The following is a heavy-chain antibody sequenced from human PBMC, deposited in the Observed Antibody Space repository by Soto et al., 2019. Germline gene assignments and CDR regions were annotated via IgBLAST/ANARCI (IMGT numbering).Heavy chain of an antibody. CDR3: AREHRYYYDSSGYSPRPQIDY. Sequence: QVQLQESGPGLVKPSQTLSLTCTVSGGSISSGDYYWSWIRQPPGKGLEWIGYIYYSGSTYYNPSLKSRVTISVDTSKNQFSLKLSSVTAADTAVYYCAREHRYYYDSSGYSPRPQIDYWGQGTLVTVSS. D-gene: IGHD3-22*01. J-gene: IGHJ4*02. V-gene: IGHV4-30-4*01. CDR1: GGSISSGDYY. CDR2: IYYSGST.